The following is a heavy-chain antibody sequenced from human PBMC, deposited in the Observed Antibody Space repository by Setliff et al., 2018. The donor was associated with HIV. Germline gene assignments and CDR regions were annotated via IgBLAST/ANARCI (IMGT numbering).Heavy chain of an antibody. J-gene: IGHJ4*02. CDR1: GFTFRNAW. V-gene: IGHV3-15*06. CDR2: IKSKSDGGAV. Sequence: PGGSLRLSCAASGFTFRNAWMSWVRQAPGKGLEWVGRIKSKSDGGAVHYAAPVKGRSTISRDDSQDTLYLEMNSLTNEDTAMYYCTTYSSVYYHSDCWGQGTLVTVSS. CDR3: TTYSSVYYHSDC. D-gene: IGHD3-22*01.